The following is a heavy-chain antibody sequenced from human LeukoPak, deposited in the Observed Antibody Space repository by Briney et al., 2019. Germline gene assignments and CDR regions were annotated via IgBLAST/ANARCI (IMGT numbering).Heavy chain of an antibody. Sequence: PSETLSLTCIIPSDAITSYWSWIRQPPGKGLEFLGYIFHTGIIKYIPSLGSRLTISLDTSKRQLSLRLTSVTAADTANYFCARRPRAPDIWGQGTMVIVSS. J-gene: IGHJ3*02. CDR1: SDAITSY. V-gene: IGHV4-59*01. CDR3: ARRPRAPDI. CDR2: IFHTGII.